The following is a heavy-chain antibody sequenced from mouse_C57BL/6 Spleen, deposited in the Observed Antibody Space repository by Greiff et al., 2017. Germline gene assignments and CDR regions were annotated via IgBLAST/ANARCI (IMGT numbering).Heavy chain of an antibody. J-gene: IGHJ3*01. V-gene: IGHV1-9*01. CDR3: ARYYDYRRGFGC. Sequence: QVQLQQSGAELMKPGASVKLSCKASGYTFTGYWIEWVKQRPGHGLEWIGEILPGSGSTYYNEKFKGKATYTADTSSNTSYMQLSSLTTEDSAIYYCARYYDYRRGFGCWGQGALVTVA. CDR1: GYTFTGYW. D-gene: IGHD2-4*01. CDR2: ILPGSGST.